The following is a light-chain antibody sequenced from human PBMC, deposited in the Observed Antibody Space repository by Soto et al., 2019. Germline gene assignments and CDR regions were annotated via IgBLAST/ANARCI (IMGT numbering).Light chain of an antibody. Sequence: QSALTQPASVSASPGQSITISCTETNSDIGTLNSVSWYQQFPGKAPKLIIFGVSVRPSCVSTRFSGSKFGNTAFLYISGLKAEDEGYYYCSSYTSSRTYVFGSGTKLTVL. V-gene: IGLV2-14*01. CDR1: NSDIGTLNS. CDR3: SSYTSSRTYV. CDR2: GVS. J-gene: IGLJ1*01.